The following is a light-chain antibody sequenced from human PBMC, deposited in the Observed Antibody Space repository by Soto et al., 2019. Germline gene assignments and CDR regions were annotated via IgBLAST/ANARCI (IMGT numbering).Light chain of an antibody. J-gene: IGKJ5*01. CDR1: QSVSSN. CDR2: GTS. Sequence: IVLTQSPGTLSLSAGERATISCRASQSVSSNYLAWYQQKHGQGPSLIFFGTSTRAGGVPARFSGGGSGTEFTLTITSLQSEDFAAYYCQQYTNWPPITFGQGTRLEIK. V-gene: IGKV3-15*01. CDR3: QQYTNWPPIT.